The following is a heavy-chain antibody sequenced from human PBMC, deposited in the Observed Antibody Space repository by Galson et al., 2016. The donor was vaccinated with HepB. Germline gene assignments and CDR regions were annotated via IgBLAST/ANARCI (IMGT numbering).Heavy chain of an antibody. J-gene: IGHJ4*02. CDR3: ARGARVDGGNTDY. D-gene: IGHD4-23*01. CDR1: GYTFTSYG. CDR2: ISPHNGNT. V-gene: IGHV1-18*01. Sequence: SVKVSCKASGYTFTSYGLSWVRQAPGQGLEWLEWISPHNGNTNYAQKIQDRVTMTADTSTSTAYLELRRLRYDDTALYYCARGARVDGGNTDYWGQGTLITVSS.